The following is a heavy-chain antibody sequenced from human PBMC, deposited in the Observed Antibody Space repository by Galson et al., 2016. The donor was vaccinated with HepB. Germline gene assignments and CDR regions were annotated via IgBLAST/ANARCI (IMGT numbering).Heavy chain of an antibody. V-gene: IGHV2-70*11. CDR2: IDWDDEK. CDR3: ARTQQWLIQHAFDV. J-gene: IGHJ3*01. D-gene: IGHD6-19*01. Sequence: PALVKPPQTLILTCTFSGFSLSTSGMCVNWIRQPPGKALEWLGRIDWDDEKYYNTSLKTRLTISKDTSKNQVVLTMANMDPVDTATYYCARTQQWLIQHAFDVWGKGTMVTVSS. CDR1: GFSLSTSGMC.